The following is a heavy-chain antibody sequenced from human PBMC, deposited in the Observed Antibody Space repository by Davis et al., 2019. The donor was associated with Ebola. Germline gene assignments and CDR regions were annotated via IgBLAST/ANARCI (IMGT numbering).Heavy chain of an antibody. CDR3: ARTDCSGGSCYFNGAGFDY. D-gene: IGHD2-15*01. Sequence: ASVKVSCKASGYTFTSYGISWVRQAPGQGLEWMGWISTYNGNTNYAQKVQGRITITRDTSASTAYMELSSLRSEDTAVYYCARTDCSGGSCYFNGAGFDYWGQGTLVTVSS. J-gene: IGHJ4*02. CDR1: GYTFTSYG. V-gene: IGHV1-18*01. CDR2: ISTYNGNT.